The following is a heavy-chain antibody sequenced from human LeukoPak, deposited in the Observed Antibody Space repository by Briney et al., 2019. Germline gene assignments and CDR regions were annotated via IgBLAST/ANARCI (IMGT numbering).Heavy chain of an antibody. CDR1: GGSFSGYY. V-gene: IGHV4-34*01. D-gene: IGHD3-22*01. J-gene: IGHJ6*03. CDR2: INHSGST. CDR3: ARGRGYDSSGYYRYYYYYMDV. Sequence: PSETLSLTCAVYGGSFSGYYWSWIRQPPGKRLEWIGEINHSGSTNYNPSLKSRVTISVDTSKNQFSLKLSSVTAADTAVYYCARGRGYDSSGYYRYYYYYMDVWGKGTTVTVSS.